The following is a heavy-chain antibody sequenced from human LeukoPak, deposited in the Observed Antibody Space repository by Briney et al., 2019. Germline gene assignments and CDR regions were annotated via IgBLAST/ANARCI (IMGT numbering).Heavy chain of an antibody. Sequence: ASVKVSCKASGGTFSSYAVSWVRQAPGQGLEWMGRIIPILGIANYAQKFQGRVTITADESTSTAYMELSSLRSEDTAVYYCATVVPAASDAFDIWGQGTMVTVSS. D-gene: IGHD2-2*01. CDR1: GGTFSSYA. CDR3: ATVVPAASDAFDI. CDR2: IIPILGIA. V-gene: IGHV1-69*04. J-gene: IGHJ3*02.